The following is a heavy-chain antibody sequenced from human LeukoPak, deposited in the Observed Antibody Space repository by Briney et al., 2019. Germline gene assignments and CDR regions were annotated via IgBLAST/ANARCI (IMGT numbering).Heavy chain of an antibody. D-gene: IGHD2-2*01. CDR2: ISGSGGST. J-gene: IGHJ4*02. CDR1: GFTFSSYA. Sequence: GGSLRLSCAASGFTFSSYARGWVRQAPGKGLEWVSVISGSGGSTYYADSVKGRFTISRDNSKNTLYLQMNSLRAEDTAVYYCAKGPWGSSTSCYSNYWGQGTLVAVSS. V-gene: IGHV3-23*01. CDR3: AKGPWGSSTSCYSNY.